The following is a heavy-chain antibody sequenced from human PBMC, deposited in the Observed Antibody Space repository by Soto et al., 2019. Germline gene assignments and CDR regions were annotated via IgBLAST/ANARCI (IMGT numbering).Heavy chain of an antibody. CDR1: GYTFTGYY. CDR3: AAEDRASPSSGYYLSDY. V-gene: IGHV1-2*02. D-gene: IGHD3-22*01. J-gene: IGHJ4*02. CDR2: INPNSGST. Sequence: ASVKVSCKASGYTFTGYYMHWVRQAPGQGLEWMGWINPNSGSTYYADSVKGRFTISRDNSKNTLYLQMNSLRAEDTAVYYCAAEDRASPSSGYYLSDYWGQGTLVTVSS.